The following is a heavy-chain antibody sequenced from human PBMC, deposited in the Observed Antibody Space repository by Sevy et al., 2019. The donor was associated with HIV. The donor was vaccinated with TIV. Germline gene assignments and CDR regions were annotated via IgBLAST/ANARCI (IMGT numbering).Heavy chain of an antibody. V-gene: IGHV3-11*01. CDR1: GFTFSDYY. J-gene: IGHJ2*01. D-gene: IGHD6-19*01. CDR2: ISSSGSTI. CDR3: AREMGIAVGLWYFDL. Sequence: GGSLRLSCAASGFTFSDYYMSWIRHAPGKGLEWVSYISSSGSTIYYADSMKGRFTISRDNAKNSLYLQMNSLRAEDTAVYYCAREMGIAVGLWYFDLWGRGTLVTVSS.